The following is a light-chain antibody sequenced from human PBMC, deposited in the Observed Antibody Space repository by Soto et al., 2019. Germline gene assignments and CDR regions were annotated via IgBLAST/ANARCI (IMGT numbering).Light chain of an antibody. CDR1: SSDVGGYKY. Sequence: QSVLTQPAPVSGSPGQSITISCTGTSSDVGGYKYVAWYQQHPGKAPKLMIYDVSSRPSGVSNRFSGSKSGNTASLTISGLQAEDGADYYCSSYASSSTLYVFGTGTKVT. CDR2: DVS. J-gene: IGLJ1*01. CDR3: SSYASSSTLYV. V-gene: IGLV2-14*03.